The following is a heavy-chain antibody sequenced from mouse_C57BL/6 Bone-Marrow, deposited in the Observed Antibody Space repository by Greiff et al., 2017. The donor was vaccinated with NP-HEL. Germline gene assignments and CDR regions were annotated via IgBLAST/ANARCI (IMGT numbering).Heavy chain of an antibody. CDR2: ISNLAYSI. CDR3: ARHSYDYDGYAMDY. J-gene: IGHJ4*01. V-gene: IGHV5-15*01. Sequence: EVKLVESGGGLVQPGGSLKLSCAASGFTFSDYGMAWVRQAPRQGPEWVAFISNLAYSIYYADTVTGRFTISRENAKNTLYLEMSSLRSEDTAMYYCARHSYDYDGYAMDYWGQGTSVTVSS. D-gene: IGHD2-4*01. CDR1: GFTFSDYG.